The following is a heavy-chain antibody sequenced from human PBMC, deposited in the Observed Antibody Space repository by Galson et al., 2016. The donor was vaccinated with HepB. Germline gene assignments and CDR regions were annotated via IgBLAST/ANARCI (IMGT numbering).Heavy chain of an antibody. V-gene: IGHV3-74*01. D-gene: IGHD1-26*01. CDR2: INSDGVTA. J-gene: IGHJ4*02. Sequence: SLRLSCAASGFNFSNYWMHWVRQAPEKGPVWVSRINSDGVTANSPDSVEGRFTTSRDNAKNTLYLQMSNLRAEDTAVYYCARGLGVATTFDYWGQGALVTVSS. CDR3: ARGLGVATTFDY. CDR1: GFNFSNYW.